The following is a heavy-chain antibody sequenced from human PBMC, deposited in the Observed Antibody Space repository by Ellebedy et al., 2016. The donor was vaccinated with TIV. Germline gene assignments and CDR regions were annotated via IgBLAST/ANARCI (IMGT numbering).Heavy chain of an antibody. D-gene: IGHD2-15*01. CDR3: AREALGSGGSCYLD. J-gene: IGHJ4*02. CDR1: GYTFIDYG. Sequence: AASVKVSCKSSGYTFIDYGITWVRQAPGQGLDWMGWVSAYSGNTNYAENVQGRVTMTTDTSTDTAYMELRSLRSDDTAVYYCAREALGSGGSCYLDWGQGTLVTVSS. V-gene: IGHV1-18*01. CDR2: VSAYSGNT.